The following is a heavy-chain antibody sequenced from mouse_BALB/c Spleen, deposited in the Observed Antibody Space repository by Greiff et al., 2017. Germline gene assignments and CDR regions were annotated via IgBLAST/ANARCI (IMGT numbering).Heavy chain of an antibody. Sequence: EVMLVESGGGLVQPGGSLKLSCAASGFDFSRYWMSWVRQAPGKGLEWIGEINPDSSTINYTPSLKDKFIISRDNAKNTLYLQMSKVRSEDTALYYCARPGGLRRYYAMDYWGQGTSVTVSS. CDR1: GFDFSRYW. CDR3: ARPGGLRRYYAMDY. V-gene: IGHV4-1*02. D-gene: IGHD2-4*01. CDR2: INPDSSTI. J-gene: IGHJ4*01.